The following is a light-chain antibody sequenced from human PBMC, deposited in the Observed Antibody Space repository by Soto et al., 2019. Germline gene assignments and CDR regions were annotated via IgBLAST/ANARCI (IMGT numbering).Light chain of an antibody. CDR1: QSVSNY. CDR2: DAS. CDR3: QQRSNWPPIT. V-gene: IGKV3-11*01. J-gene: IGKJ5*01. Sequence: EIVLTQFPATLSLSPGERATLSCRASQSVSNYLAWYQQKPGQAPRLLIYDASNRATGIPARFSASGSGTDFTLTISSLEPEDFAVYYCQQRSNWPPITFGQGTRLDIK.